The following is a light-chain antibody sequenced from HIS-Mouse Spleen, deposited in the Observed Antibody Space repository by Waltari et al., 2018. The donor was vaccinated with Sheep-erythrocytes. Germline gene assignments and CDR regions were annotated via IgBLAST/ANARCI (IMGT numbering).Light chain of an antibody. CDR2: EGS. J-gene: IGLJ2*01. CDR3: CSYAGSSTFVV. V-gene: IGLV2-23*03. CDR1: SSDVGSYHL. Sequence: QSALTQPASVSGSPGQSITISCTVTSSDVGSYHLVSWYQQHPGKAHKLMIYEGSKRPSGVSNRFSGSKSGNTASLTISGLQAEDEADYYCCSYAGSSTFVVFGGGTKLTVL.